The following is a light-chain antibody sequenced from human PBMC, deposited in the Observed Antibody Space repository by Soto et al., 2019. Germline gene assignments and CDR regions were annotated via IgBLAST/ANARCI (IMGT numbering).Light chain of an antibody. CDR1: SSNIGAGYD. J-gene: IGLJ1*01. CDR3: QSYDSSLSVYV. V-gene: IGLV1-40*01. Sequence: QSVLTQPPSVSGAPGQRVTISCTGSSSNIGAGYDVHWYQQLPRTAPKLLIYGNSNRPSGVPDRFSGSKSGTSASLAITGLQAEDEADYYCQSYDSSLSVYVFGTGTNVTVL. CDR2: GNS.